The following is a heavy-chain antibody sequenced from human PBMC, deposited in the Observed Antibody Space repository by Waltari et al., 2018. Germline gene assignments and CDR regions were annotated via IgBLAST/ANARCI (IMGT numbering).Heavy chain of an antibody. Sequence: EVQLVESGGGLVQPGGSLRLSCAASGFTFSSYSMNWVRQAPGKGLEWVSYISSSSSTIYYADSVKGRFTISRDNAKNSLYLQMNSLRAEDTAVYYCAREDWELTGYMDVWGKGTTVTVSS. CDR1: GFTFSSYS. V-gene: IGHV3-48*04. J-gene: IGHJ6*03. CDR3: AREDWELTGYMDV. D-gene: IGHD1-26*01. CDR2: ISSSSSTI.